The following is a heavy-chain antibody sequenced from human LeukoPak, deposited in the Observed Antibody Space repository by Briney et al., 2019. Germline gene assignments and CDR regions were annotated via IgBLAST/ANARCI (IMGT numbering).Heavy chain of an antibody. V-gene: IGHV5-51*01. Sequence: GESLKISWKGSGYSFTGYLVGWVRQIPGKGLEWVGLIYPGESDTRCSPSFQGQVPIAADKSIRTAYLQWGSLKASDTAMYYCARRPYDSSGYYRDDAFDIWGQGTMVTVSS. CDR3: ARRPYDSSGYYRDDAFDI. D-gene: IGHD3-22*01. CDR1: GYSFTGYL. J-gene: IGHJ3*02. CDR2: IYPGESDT.